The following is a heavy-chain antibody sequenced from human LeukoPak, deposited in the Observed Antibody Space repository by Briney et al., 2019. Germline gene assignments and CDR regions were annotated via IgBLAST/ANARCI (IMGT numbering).Heavy chain of an antibody. J-gene: IGHJ2*01. Sequence: PGGSLRLSCAASGFTFSNYWMHWVRQGPGKGLVWVSRINSDGSNTAYADPVKGRFTISRDNAKNTLSLQMNSLRAEDTAVYYCARGYAGGYFDLWGRGTLVTVSS. CDR2: INSDGSNT. V-gene: IGHV3-74*01. CDR3: ARGYAGGYFDL. CDR1: GFTFSNYW. D-gene: IGHD5-12*01.